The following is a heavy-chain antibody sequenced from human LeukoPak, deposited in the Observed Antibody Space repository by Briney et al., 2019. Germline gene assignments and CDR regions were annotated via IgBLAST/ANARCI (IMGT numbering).Heavy chain of an antibody. CDR1: GFAFGDYY. Sequence: GGSLRLSCAASGFAFGDYYMSWIRQAPGKGLEWISYISSTGARDYFADSVKGRFTVSRDNTKNSLYLQMNTLRPEDTAVYYCARISVAGAIYYYYYGMDVWGQGTTVTVSS. D-gene: IGHD6-19*01. CDR2: ISSTGARD. J-gene: IGHJ6*02. CDR3: ARISVAGAIYYYYYGMDV. V-gene: IGHV3-11*01.